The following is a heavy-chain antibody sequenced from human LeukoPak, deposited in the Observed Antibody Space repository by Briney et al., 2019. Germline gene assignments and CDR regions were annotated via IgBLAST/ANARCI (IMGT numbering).Heavy chain of an antibody. CDR3: SNGDSRSTSCREPPLYGMDV. J-gene: IGHJ6*02. D-gene: IGHD2-2*01. CDR1: GSTYTNYG. V-gene: IGHV1-18*04. Sequence: GASVKVSCKASGSTYTNYGFSWVRQAPGQGLEWMGWISTYSGNTNYAQQVQGRVTMTSDTSTSTVYMELRSLRSDDTAVHYSSNGDSRSTSCREPPLYGMDVWGQGTTVTVS. CDR2: ISTYSGNT.